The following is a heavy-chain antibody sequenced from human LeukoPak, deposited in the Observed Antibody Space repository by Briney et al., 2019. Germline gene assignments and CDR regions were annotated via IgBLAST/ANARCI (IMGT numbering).Heavy chain of an antibody. J-gene: IGHJ4*02. D-gene: IGHD3-22*01. CDR3: ARDYDSSGYLR. CDR2: IYTSGST. Sequence: PSETLSLTCTVSGGSISSYYWSWIRQPAGKGLEWIGRIYTSGSTSYNPSLKSRVNMSVDTSKNQFSLKLSSVTAADTAVYYCARDYDSSGYLRWGQGTLVTVSS. V-gene: IGHV4-4*07. CDR1: GGSISSYY.